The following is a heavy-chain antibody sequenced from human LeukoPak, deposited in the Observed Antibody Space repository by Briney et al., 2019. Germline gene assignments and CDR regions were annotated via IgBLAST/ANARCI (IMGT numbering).Heavy chain of an antibody. D-gene: IGHD3-22*01. CDR3: AKDSNTYYYDSSGPGDYYYYMDV. CDR1: GFTFSSYG. V-gene: IGHV3-30*18. CDR2: ISYDGSNK. J-gene: IGHJ6*03. Sequence: PGGSLRLSCAASGFTFSSYGMHWVRQAPGKGLEWVAVISYDGSNKYYADSVKGRFTISRDNSKNTLYLQMNSLRAEDTAVYYCAKDSNTYYYDSSGPGDYYYYMDVWGKGTTVTVSS.